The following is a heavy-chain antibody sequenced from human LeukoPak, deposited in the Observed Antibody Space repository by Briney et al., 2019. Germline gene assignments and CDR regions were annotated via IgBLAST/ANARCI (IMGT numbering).Heavy chain of an antibody. CDR3: TKEYEETNRAPEWGFDN. CDR1: GFSFSTYA. CDR2: ISGSSSHT. Sequence: PGGSLRLSCAASGFSFSTYAMSWVRQAPGKGLEWVSGISGSSSHTADADFVKGRFTISRDSSRNTLYLQMNRLRAEDTAVYYCTKEYEETNRAPEWGFDNWGQGTLVTVSS. V-gene: IGHV3-23*01. D-gene: IGHD3-3*01. J-gene: IGHJ4*02.